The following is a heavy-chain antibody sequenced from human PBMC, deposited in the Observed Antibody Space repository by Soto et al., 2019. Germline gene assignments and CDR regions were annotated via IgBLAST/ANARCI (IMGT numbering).Heavy chain of an antibody. J-gene: IGHJ6*02. CDR1: GFTFSSYW. V-gene: IGHV3-7*05. CDR2: IKQDGSEK. Sequence: EVQLVESGGGLVQPGGSLRLSCAASGFTFSSYWMSWVRQAPGKGLEWVANIKQDGSEKYYVDSVKGRFTISRDNAKNSLYLQMNSLRAEDTAVYYCARSEYYYDSSGYSLRQTPNYYYYGMDVWGQGTTVPVSS. D-gene: IGHD3-22*01. CDR3: ARSEYYYDSSGYSLRQTPNYYYYGMDV.